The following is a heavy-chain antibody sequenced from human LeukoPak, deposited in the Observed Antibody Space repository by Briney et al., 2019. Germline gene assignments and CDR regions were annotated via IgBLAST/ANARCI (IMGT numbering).Heavy chain of an antibody. V-gene: IGHV4-39*02. CDR3: VRDIAAAGGFDY. CDR1: GGSISSYSYY. J-gene: IGHJ4*02. D-gene: IGHD6-13*01. Sequence: SETLSLTCTVSGGSISSYSYYWDWIRQPPGKGLEWIGSIFYRGNTYYNASLNSRLIISVDTSKNQFSLKLNSVTAADTAVYYCVRDIAAAGGFDYWGQGTLVTVSS. CDR2: IFYRGNT.